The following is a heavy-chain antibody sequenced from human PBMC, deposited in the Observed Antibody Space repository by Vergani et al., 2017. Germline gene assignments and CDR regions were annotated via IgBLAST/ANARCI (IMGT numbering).Heavy chain of an antibody. Sequence: QVQLQESGPGLVKPPGTLSLTCAVSGDSISSNNCWTWVRQPPGKGLEWMGEICHTEDTKYSPSLKSRVTVSVDESRNLFSLRLNSVTAADTAVYYCATIGYRRWGYYFDYWVQGILVTVSS. D-gene: IGHD2-2*02. CDR2: ICHTEDT. CDR1: GDSISSNNC. CDR3: ATIGYRRWGYYFDY. J-gene: IGHJ4*02. V-gene: IGHV4-4*03.